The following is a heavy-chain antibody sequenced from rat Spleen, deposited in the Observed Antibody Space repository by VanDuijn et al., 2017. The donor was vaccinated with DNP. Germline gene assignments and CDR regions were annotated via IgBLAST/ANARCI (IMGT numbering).Heavy chain of an antibody. CDR2: ISYSGST. V-gene: IGHV3-1*01. CDR1: GYSITSNY. D-gene: IGHD1-12*03. J-gene: IGHJ2*01. Sequence: EVQLQESGPGLVKPSLSLSLTCSVTGYSITSNYWAWIRKFPGNKMEWMGYISYSGSTGFNPSLKSRISITRDTSKNQFFLQLNSVTTEDTATYYCARGHFYDDYSIGWGQGVMVTVSS. CDR3: ARGHFYDDYSIG.